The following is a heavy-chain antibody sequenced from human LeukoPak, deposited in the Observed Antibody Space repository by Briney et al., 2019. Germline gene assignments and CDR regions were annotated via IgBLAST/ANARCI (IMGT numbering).Heavy chain of an antibody. J-gene: IGHJ5*02. V-gene: IGHV1-69*05. CDR3: ARDNSVEDTAWWFDP. Sequence: SVKVSCKTSGGTFSNYAISWVRQAPGQGLEWMEGIIPIFGTANYAQKFQGRVTMTRDMSTSTVYMELSSLRSEDTAVYYCARDNSVEDTAWWFDPWGQGTLVTVSS. CDR1: GGTFSNYA. CDR2: IIPIFGTA. D-gene: IGHD4-23*01.